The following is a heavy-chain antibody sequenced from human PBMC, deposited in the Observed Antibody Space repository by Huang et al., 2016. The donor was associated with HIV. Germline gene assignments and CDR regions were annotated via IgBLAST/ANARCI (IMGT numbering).Heavy chain of an antibody. CDR2: IYYSGSH. CDR1: GGSISSSSYY. J-gene: IGHJ3*02. D-gene: IGHD3-22*01. CDR3: ASYSSGYYAHDPDAFDI. Sequence: QLQLQESGPGLVKPSETLSLTCTVSGGSISSSSYYWGWIRQPPGKGLAWIGSIYYSGSHHYNPSLKSRVTISGDTSKNQFSLKLSSVTAADTAVYYCASYSSGYYAHDPDAFDIWGQGTMVTVSS. V-gene: IGHV4-39*01.